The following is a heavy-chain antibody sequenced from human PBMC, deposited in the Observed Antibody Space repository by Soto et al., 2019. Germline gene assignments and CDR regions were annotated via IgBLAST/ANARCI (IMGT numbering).Heavy chain of an antibody. CDR2: ISYDGSNK. J-gene: IGHJ4*02. CDR3: ARDFWSGYYMGEDY. D-gene: IGHD3-3*01. CDR1: GFTFSSYA. Sequence: QVQLVESGGGVVQPGRSLRLSCAASGFTFSSYAMHWVRQAPGKGLEWVAVISYDGSNKYYADSVEGRFTISRDNSKNTLYLQMNSLRAEDTAVYYCARDFWSGYYMGEDYWGQGTLVTVSS. V-gene: IGHV3-30-3*01.